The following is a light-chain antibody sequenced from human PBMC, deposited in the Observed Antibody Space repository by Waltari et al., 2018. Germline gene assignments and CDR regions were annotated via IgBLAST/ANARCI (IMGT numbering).Light chain of an antibody. Sequence: DIQMTQSPSSLSASVGDRVTITCRASQGISNSLAWYQQKPGKAPKLLLYGASRLESGVPPRFSGSGSGTDYTLTISSLQPDDFATYYCQQYYFTPYNFGQGTKLDIK. CDR2: GAS. CDR3: QQYYFTPYN. J-gene: IGKJ2*01. V-gene: IGKV1-NL1*01. CDR1: QGISNS.